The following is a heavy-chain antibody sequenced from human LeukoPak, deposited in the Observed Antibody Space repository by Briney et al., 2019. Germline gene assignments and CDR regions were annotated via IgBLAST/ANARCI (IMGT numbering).Heavy chain of an antibody. V-gene: IGHV1-69*04. Sequence: SVKVSCKASGGTFSSYAISWVRQAPGGGLEWMGRIIRIFGKAYYAQNVQGRVTITRDNSKSTDYLELSSLRSEDTAVYNCAREENVLCTRVRGVNLDWFDPWGQGTLVTVSS. CDR1: GGTFSSYA. CDR3: AREENVLCTRVRGVNLDWFDP. CDR2: IIRIFGKA. J-gene: IGHJ5*02. D-gene: IGHD3-10*01.